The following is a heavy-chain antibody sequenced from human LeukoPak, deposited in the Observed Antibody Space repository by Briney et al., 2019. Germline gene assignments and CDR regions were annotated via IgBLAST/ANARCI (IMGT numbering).Heavy chain of an antibody. J-gene: IGHJ4*02. CDR1: GYTFTSYD. CDR2: MNPNSGNT. V-gene: IGHV1-8*03. CDR3: ARRHQQSGYYDYFDY. D-gene: IGHD3-3*01. Sequence: ASVKVSCKASGYTFTSYDINWVRQATGQGLEWMGWMNPNSGNTGYAQKFQGRVTITADESTSTAYMELSSLRSEDTAVYYCARRHQQSGYYDYFDYWGQGTLVTVSS.